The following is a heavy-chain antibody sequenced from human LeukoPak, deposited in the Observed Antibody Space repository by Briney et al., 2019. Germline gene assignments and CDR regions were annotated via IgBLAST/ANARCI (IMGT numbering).Heavy chain of an antibody. Sequence: PGGSLRLSCAASGFSFKSYEMTWVRQAPGKGLEWVSYISSIGNSIYYADSVKGRFTISRDTAKSSLYLQMNSLRGEDTALYYCARVGNGPVARNYYYYGMDVWGQGTTVTVSS. J-gene: IGHJ6*02. V-gene: IGHV3-48*03. D-gene: IGHD6-19*01. CDR2: ISSIGNSI. CDR3: ARVGNGPVARNYYYYGMDV. CDR1: GFSFKSYE.